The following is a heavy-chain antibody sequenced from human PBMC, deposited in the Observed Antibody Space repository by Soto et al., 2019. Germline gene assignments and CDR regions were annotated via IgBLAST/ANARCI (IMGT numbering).Heavy chain of an antibody. J-gene: IGHJ4*02. Sequence: GVALRLSCAASVFTFSSYAMSCVLQAPCKWLEWVSAISGSGGSTYYADSVKGRFTISRDNSKNTLYLQMNSLRAEDTAVYYCAKDLWGSGSWGQGTLVTVSS. CDR2: ISGSGGST. CDR1: VFTFSSYA. D-gene: IGHD3-16*01. V-gene: IGHV3-23*01. CDR3: AKDLWGSGS.